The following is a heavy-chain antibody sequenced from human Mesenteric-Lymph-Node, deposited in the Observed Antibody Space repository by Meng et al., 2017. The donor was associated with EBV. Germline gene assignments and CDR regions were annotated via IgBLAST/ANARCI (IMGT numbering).Heavy chain of an antibody. CDR3: AGWSARLEY. V-gene: IGHV2-5*02. Sequence: TLTQSLPPLVKPTQPLTLTCTFSGISVSTSELGVGLIRQPPGQALEWLALVYWDDDKRYSPSLKSRLSITKNTSKNQVVLTMADMDPVDTGTYYCAGWSARLEYWGPGTLVTVSS. D-gene: IGHD3-3*01. CDR2: VYWDDDK. CDR1: GISVSTSELG. J-gene: IGHJ4*02.